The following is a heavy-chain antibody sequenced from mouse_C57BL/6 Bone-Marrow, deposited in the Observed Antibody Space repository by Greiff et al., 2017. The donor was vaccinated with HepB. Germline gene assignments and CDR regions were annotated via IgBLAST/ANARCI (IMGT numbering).Heavy chain of an antibody. D-gene: IGHD1-2*01. CDR3: TTSLLRLTGSYYFDY. Sequence: VQLQQSGAELVRPGASVKLSCTASGFNIKDDYMHWVKQRPEQGLEWIGWIDPENGDTEYASKFQGKATITADTSTNTAYLQLSSLTSEDTAIFYSTTSLLRLTGSYYFDYWGQGTTLTVSS. CDR1: GFNIKDDY. CDR2: IDPENGDT. V-gene: IGHV14-4*01. J-gene: IGHJ2*01.